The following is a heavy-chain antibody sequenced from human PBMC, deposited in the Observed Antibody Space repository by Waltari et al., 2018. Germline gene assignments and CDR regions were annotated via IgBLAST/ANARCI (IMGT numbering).Heavy chain of an antibody. V-gene: IGHV3-30*18. CDR3: AKEAYFANNNYHDS. J-gene: IGHJ5*01. Sequence: QVQLVESGGGVVQSGGSLRLACAASGFDFRSYGLHWVRQTPARGLEWVALISYGGIIKEYADSVRGRFSISRDDSGRILYLQMDSLRVEDTAVYYCAKEAYFANNNYHDSWGQGTRVTVTS. CDR2: ISYGGIIK. D-gene: IGHD2-21*01. CDR1: GFDFRSYG.